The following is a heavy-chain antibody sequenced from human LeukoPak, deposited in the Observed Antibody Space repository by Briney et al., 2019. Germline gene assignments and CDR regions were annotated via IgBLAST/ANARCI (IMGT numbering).Heavy chain of an antibody. CDR1: GFTVSSNY. D-gene: IGHD3-16*01. CDR2: IYSGGST. Sequence: GGSLRLSCAASGFTVSSNYMSWVRQAPGKGLEWVSVIYSGGSTYYADSVKGRFTISRDNSKNTLYLQMNSLRAEDTAVYYCARGNYDYVWGTESVDIWGQGTMVTVSS. J-gene: IGHJ3*02. V-gene: IGHV3-66*01. CDR3: ARGNYDYVWGTESVDI.